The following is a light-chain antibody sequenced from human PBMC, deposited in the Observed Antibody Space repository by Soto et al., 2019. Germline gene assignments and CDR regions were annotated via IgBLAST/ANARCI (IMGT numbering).Light chain of an antibody. CDR2: EVS. Sequence: QSALTQPASVSGSPGQSITISCTGTSSDVGSYNLVSWYQQHPGKAPKLIMSEVSKRPSGISDRFSGSKSGSTASLAISGLQAEDEADYYCCSYAGTTTHTVFGGGTQLTVL. CDR3: CSYAGTTTHTV. J-gene: IGLJ7*01. CDR1: SSDVGSYNL. V-gene: IGLV2-23*02.